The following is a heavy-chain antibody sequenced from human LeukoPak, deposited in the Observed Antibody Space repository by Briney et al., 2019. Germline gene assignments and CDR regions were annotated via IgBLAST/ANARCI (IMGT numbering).Heavy chain of an antibody. J-gene: IGHJ3*02. CDR1: GGSINSGSYY. V-gene: IGHV4-61*02. CDR3: ARDLLHRGYAFDI. D-gene: IGHD5-12*01. Sequence: SETLSLTCTVSGGSINSGSYYWSWIRQPAGKGLEWIGRIYSSGSTNYNPSLKSRVTISVDPSKNQFSLKLSSVTAADTAVYYCARDLLHRGYAFDIWGQGIMVTVSS. CDR2: IYSSGST.